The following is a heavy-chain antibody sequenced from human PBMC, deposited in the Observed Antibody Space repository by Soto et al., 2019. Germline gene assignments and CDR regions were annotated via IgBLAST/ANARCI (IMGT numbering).Heavy chain of an antibody. Sequence: GGSLRLSCAASGFPFTTYVMSWVRQAPGKGLEWISGISCNSGSTCYADSVKGRFTISRDNAKNSLYLQMNSLRAEDTALYYCAKETFGYFDYWGQGTLVTVSS. V-gene: IGHV3-9*01. CDR1: GFPFTTYV. D-gene: IGHD3-10*01. J-gene: IGHJ4*02. CDR2: ISCNSGST. CDR3: AKETFGYFDY.